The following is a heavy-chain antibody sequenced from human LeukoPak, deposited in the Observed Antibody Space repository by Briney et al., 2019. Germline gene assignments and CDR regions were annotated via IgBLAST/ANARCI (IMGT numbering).Heavy chain of an antibody. J-gene: IGHJ6*02. CDR1: GFTFSDYG. Sequence: QPGTSPRLSCEGSGFTFSDYGMHWVRQAPGKGLEWVAVISYDGSNRYYADSVKGRFTISRDNSKNTLYLQMNSLRAEDTAVYYCAKDIVATSRYYYYGMDVWGQGTTVTVSS. V-gene: IGHV3-30*18. D-gene: IGHD5-12*01. CDR2: ISYDGSNR. CDR3: AKDIVATSRYYYYGMDV.